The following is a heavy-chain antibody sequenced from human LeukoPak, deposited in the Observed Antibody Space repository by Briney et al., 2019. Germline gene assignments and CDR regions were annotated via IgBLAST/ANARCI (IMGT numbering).Heavy chain of an antibody. CDR1: GYTFTGYY. Sequence: ASVKVSCKASGYTFTGYYMHWVRQAPGQGLEWMGWINPNSGGTNYAQKFQGRVTMTRDTSINTAYMELSSLRSDDTAVYYCARSRYCSGGSCYSLDYWGQGTLVTVSS. CDR3: ARSRYCSGGSCYSLDY. D-gene: IGHD2-15*01. J-gene: IGHJ4*02. CDR2: INPNSGGT. V-gene: IGHV1-2*02.